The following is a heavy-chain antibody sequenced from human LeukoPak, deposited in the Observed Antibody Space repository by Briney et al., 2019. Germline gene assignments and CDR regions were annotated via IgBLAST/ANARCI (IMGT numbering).Heavy chain of an antibody. CDR1: GYTFSKYW. CDR3: ARRGNSDLDY. D-gene: IGHD4-23*01. V-gene: IGHV5-51*01. CDR2: IYPGDSDT. Sequence: PGESLKISCKAFGYTFSKYWIGWVRQMPGKGLEWMGIIYPGDSDTRYSPSFQGQVTISADKSISTAYLQWSSLKASDTAMYYCARRGNSDLDYWGQGTLVTVSS. J-gene: IGHJ4*02.